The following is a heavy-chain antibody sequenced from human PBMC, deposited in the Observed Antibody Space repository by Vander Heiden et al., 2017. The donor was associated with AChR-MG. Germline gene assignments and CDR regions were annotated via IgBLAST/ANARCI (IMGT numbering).Heavy chain of an antibody. J-gene: IGHJ5*02. Sequence: EVQLVESGGGLVQPGRSLRLSCAASGFTFDDYAMHWVRQAPGKGLEWVSGISWNSGSIGYADSVKGRFTISRDNAKNSLYLQMNSLRAEDTALYYCAKGGCSSTSCYRGWFDPWGQGTLVTVSS. CDR3: AKGGCSSTSCYRGWFDP. D-gene: IGHD2-2*01. CDR1: GFTFDDYA. CDR2: ISWNSGSI. V-gene: IGHV3-9*01.